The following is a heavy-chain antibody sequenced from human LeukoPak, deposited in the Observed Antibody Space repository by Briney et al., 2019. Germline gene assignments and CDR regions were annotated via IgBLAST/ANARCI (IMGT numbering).Heavy chain of an antibody. CDR2: ISAYNGNT. CDR3: ARAPLGPGFYYESTGYYYFDC. CDR1: GYTITRYG. V-gene: IGHV1-18*01. Sequence: GASVKVSCKASGYTITRYGISWVRQAPGQGLEWMGWISAYNGNTNYAQKLQGRVTMTTDTSTSTAYMELRSLRSDDTAVYFCARAPLGPGFYYESTGYYYFDCWGQGSLVTVSS. D-gene: IGHD3-22*01. J-gene: IGHJ4*02.